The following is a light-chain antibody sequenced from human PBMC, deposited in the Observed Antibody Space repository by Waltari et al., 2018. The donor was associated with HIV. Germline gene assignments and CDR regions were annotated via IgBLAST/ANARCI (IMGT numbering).Light chain of an antibody. CDR2: SNN. V-gene: IGLV1-44*01. Sequence: QSVLAQPPSASGTPGQRVTISCSGRPSNTGGNTVSWYQQPPGTAPKPLINSNNERPSGVPDRLSGSTSGTSASLVISGLQSEDEADYYCAAWDDSLKGGAFGTGTKVTVL. CDR3: AAWDDSLKGGA. CDR1: PSNTGGNT. J-gene: IGLJ1*01.